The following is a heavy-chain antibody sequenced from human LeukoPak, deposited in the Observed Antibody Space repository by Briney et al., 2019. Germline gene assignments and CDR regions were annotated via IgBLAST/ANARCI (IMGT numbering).Heavy chain of an antibody. CDR1: GDSISSHY. J-gene: IGHJ4*02. D-gene: IGHD3-22*01. CDR3: ARGSPYYDSSGYYDYYFDY. Sequence: PSDTLSLTCSVSGDSISSHYWGWIRQTPGKGLEGIGYVYYSWTTVHNPSLRSRVTVSVDTSKHQFSLKLRSVTAADTAVYYCARGSPYYDSSGYYDYYFDYWGQGTLVTVSS. CDR2: VYYSWTT. V-gene: IGHV4-59*11.